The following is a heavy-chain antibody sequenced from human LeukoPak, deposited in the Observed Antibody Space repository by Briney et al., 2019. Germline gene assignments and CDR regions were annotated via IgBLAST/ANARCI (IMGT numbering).Heavy chain of an antibody. CDR1: GFAFGDYA. Sequence: GGSLRLSCTTSGFAFGDYAVTWFRQAPGKGLEWVGFIRSKAYGETTDYAASVRGRFTISRDDSRSIAFLQMDSLKVEDTAVYYCSRGRTSTLDYWGQGTLVTVSS. V-gene: IGHV3-49*03. J-gene: IGHJ4*02. D-gene: IGHD2-15*01. CDR3: SRGRTSTLDY. CDR2: IRSKAYGETT.